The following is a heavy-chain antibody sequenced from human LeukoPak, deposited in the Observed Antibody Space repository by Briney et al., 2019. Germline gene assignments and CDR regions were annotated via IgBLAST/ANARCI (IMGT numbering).Heavy chain of an antibody. CDR2: IKQDGSEK. J-gene: IGHJ4*02. CDR1: GFTFSSYW. CDR3: ARDQFEYYYDSSGYYSYFDY. V-gene: IGHV3-7*01. Sequence: PGGSLRLSCAASGFTFSSYWMSWVRQAPGKGLEWVANIKQDGSEKYYVDSVKGRSTISRDNAKNSLYLQMNSLRAEDTAVYYCARDQFEYYYDSSGYYSYFDYWGQGTLVTVSS. D-gene: IGHD3-22*01.